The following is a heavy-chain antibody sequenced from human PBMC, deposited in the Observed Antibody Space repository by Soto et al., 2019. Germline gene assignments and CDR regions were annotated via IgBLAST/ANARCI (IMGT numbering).Heavy chain of an antibody. Sequence: SETLSLTCAVYGGSFSGYYWSWIRQPPGKGLEWIGEINHSGSTNYNPSLKSRVTISVDTSKNQFSLKLSSVTAADTAVYYCASYGGYCSGGSCYSMAWFDPWGQGTLVTVS. CDR1: GGSFSGYY. J-gene: IGHJ5*02. V-gene: IGHV4-34*01. CDR3: ASYGGYCSGGSCYSMAWFDP. CDR2: INHSGST. D-gene: IGHD2-15*01.